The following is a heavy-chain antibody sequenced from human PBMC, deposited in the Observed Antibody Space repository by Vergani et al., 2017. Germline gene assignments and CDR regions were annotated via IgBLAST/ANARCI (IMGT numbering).Heavy chain of an antibody. CDR3: ASSVIHYYYYMDV. D-gene: IGHD3-16*02. Sequence: QVQLVESGGGVVQPGRSLRLSCAASGFTFSNYGMHWVRQAPGKGLEWVAVISHDGNNKYYADSVKGRFTISRDSSKNTLYLQMNSLRAEDTAVYYCASSVIHYYYYMDVWGKGTTVTVSS. CDR1: GFTFSNYG. CDR2: ISHDGNNK. V-gene: IGHV3-30*03. J-gene: IGHJ6*03.